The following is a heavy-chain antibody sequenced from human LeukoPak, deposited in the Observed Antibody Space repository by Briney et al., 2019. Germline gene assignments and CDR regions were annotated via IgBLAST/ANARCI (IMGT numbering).Heavy chain of an antibody. J-gene: IGHJ6*04. CDR3: AKTSSWSLGDV. V-gene: IGHV3-30*18. D-gene: IGHD6-13*01. Sequence: PWRSLRLSCAASGFTFSSYGMHWGRQAPGKGLEWVAVISYDGSNKYYADSVKGRFTISRDNSKNTLYLQMNSLRAEDTAVYYCAKTSSWSLGDVWGKGTTVTVSS. CDR2: ISYDGSNK. CDR1: GFTFSSYG.